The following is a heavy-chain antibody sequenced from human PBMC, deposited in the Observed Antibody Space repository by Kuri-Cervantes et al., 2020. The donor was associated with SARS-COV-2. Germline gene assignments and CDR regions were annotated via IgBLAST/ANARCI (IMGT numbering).Heavy chain of an antibody. D-gene: IGHD3-10*01. CDR3: ARSSNHDAFDI. J-gene: IGHJ3*02. Sequence: GSLRLSCAASGFTFSSYSMNWVRQAPGKGLEWIGSIYYSGSTYYNPSLKSRVTISVDTSKNQFSLKLSSVTAADTAVYYCARSSNHDAFDIWGQGTMVTVSS. CDR1: GFTFSSYSMN. CDR2: IYYSGST. V-gene: IGHV4-59*05.